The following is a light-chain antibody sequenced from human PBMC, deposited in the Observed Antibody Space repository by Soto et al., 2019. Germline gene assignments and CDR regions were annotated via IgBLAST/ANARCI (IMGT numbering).Light chain of an antibody. CDR2: DTS. J-gene: IGKJ2*01. V-gene: IGKV3-11*01. Sequence: EIVLTQSPATLSLSPGERATLSCRASQSVSSSLAWYQQKPGQAPGLLIYDTSKRATGIPARFSGSGSGTDFTLTISSLEPEDFAVYYCQQRIDWPRTFGQGTKLEVK. CDR1: QSVSSS. CDR3: QQRIDWPRT.